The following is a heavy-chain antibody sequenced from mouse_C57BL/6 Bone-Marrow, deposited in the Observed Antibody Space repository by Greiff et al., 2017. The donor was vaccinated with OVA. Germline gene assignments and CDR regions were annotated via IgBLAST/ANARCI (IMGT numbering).Heavy chain of an antibody. CDR3: ARGWDGYPWFDY. D-gene: IGHD2-3*01. J-gene: IGHJ3*01. CDR2: IYPGSGST. Sequence: VQLQQPGAELVKPGASVKMSCKASGYTFTSYWITWVKQRPGQGLEWIGDIYPGSGSTNYNEKFKSKATLTVDTSSSSVYMQLSSLTSEDSAVYYGARGWDGYPWFDYWGQGTLVTVSA. CDR1: GYTFTSYW. V-gene: IGHV1-55*01.